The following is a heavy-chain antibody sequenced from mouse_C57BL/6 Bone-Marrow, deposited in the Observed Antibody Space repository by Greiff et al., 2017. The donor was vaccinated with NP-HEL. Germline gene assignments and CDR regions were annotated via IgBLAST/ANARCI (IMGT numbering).Heavy chain of an antibody. J-gene: IGHJ3*01. CDR2: ISSGGSYT. Sequence: EVQVVESGGDLVKPGGSLKLSCAASEFTFSSYGMSWVRQTPDKRLEWVATISSGGSYTYYPDSVKGRFTISRDNAKNTLYLQMSSLKSEDTAMYYCASPYDYDVAWFAYWGQGTLVTVSA. CDR3: ASPYDYDVAWFAY. D-gene: IGHD2-4*01. CDR1: EFTFSSYG. V-gene: IGHV5-6*01.